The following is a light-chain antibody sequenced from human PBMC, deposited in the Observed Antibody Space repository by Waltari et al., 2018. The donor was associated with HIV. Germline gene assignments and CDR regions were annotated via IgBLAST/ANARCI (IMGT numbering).Light chain of an antibody. J-gene: IGLJ3*02. CDR2: GKN. V-gene: IGLV1-40*01. Sequence: QSVLTQPPSVSGAPGQRVTISCTGRSSNIGAGYDVHWYQQLPGTAPKLLIFGKNNRPSGVPDRFSGSKSGTSASLAITGLQAEDEADYYCQSYDSSLSGWVFGGGTKRTVL. CDR1: SSNIGAGYD. CDR3: QSYDSSLSGWV.